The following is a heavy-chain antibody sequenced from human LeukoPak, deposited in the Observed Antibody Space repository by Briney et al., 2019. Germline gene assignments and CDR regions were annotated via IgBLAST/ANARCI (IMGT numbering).Heavy chain of an antibody. CDR2: ISGSGGST. J-gene: IGHJ5*02. CDR3: AGGWAATGNPTCFDP. V-gene: IGHV3-23*01. CDR1: GFTFSSYA. Sequence: PGGSLRLSCAASGFTFSSYAMSWVRQAPGKGLEWVSAISGSGGSTYYADSVKGRFTISRDNSKNTLYLQMNSLRAEDTALYHCAGGWAATGNPTCFDPWGQGTLVTVSS. D-gene: IGHD1-1*01.